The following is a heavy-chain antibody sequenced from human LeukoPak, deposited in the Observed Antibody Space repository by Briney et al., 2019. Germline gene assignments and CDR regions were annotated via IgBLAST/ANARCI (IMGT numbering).Heavy chain of an antibody. CDR3: VRGTSRGGYSY. CDR2: ISGSGGST. V-gene: IGHV3-23*01. J-gene: IGHJ4*02. Sequence: GGSLRLSCAASAFTFSDYTMTWVRQAPGKGLDWASAISGSGGSTYYADSVKGRFTISRDNSKNTLYLQMNSLRAEDTALYYCVRGTSRGGYSYWGQGTLVTVSS. D-gene: IGHD5-12*01. CDR1: AFTFSDYT.